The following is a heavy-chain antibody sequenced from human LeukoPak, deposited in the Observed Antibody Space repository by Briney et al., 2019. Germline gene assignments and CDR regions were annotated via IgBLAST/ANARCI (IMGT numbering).Heavy chain of an antibody. CDR1: GFTFTSSA. D-gene: IGHD6-19*01. V-gene: IGHV1-58*01. J-gene: IGHJ4*02. Sequence: GASVKVSCKASGFTFTSSAVQWVRQARGQRLEWIGWIVVGSGNTNYARKFQERVTITRDMSTSTAYMELSSLRSEDTAVYYCAAMTGIAVAGTIVDFDYWGQGTLVTVSS. CDR3: AAMTGIAVAGTIVDFDY. CDR2: IVVGSGNT.